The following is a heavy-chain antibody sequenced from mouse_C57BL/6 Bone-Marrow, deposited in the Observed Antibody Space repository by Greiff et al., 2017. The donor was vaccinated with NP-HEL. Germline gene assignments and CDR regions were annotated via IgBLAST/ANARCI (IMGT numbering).Heavy chain of an antibody. V-gene: IGHV1-15*01. CDR1: GYTFTDYE. Sequence: QVQLQQSGAELVRPGASVTLSCKASGYTFTDYEMHWVKQTPVHGLEWIGAIDPETGGTAYNQKFKGKAILTADKSSSTAYMELRSLTSEDSAVYYCTRDPFITTVVDPFAYWGQGTLATVSA. J-gene: IGHJ3*01. D-gene: IGHD1-1*01. CDR2: IDPETGGT. CDR3: TRDPFITTVVDPFAY.